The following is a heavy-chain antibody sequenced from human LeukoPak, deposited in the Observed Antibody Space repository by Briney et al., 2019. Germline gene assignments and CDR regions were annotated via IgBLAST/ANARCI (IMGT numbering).Heavy chain of an antibody. D-gene: IGHD5-18*01. CDR2: INSDGSST. CDR3: ARAGGSGYSYGQYFDY. V-gene: IGHV3-74*01. Sequence: GGSLRLSCAASGFTFSNAWMHWVRQAPGKGLVWVSRINSDGSSTSYADSVKGRFTISRDNAKNTLYLQMNSLRAEDTAVYYCARAGGSGYSYGQYFDYWGQGTLVTVSS. CDR1: GFTFSNAW. J-gene: IGHJ4*02.